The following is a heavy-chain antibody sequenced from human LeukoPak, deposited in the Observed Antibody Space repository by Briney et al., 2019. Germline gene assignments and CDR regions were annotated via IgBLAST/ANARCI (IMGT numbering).Heavy chain of an antibody. J-gene: IGHJ4*02. CDR2: INHSGST. CDR3: ARGGRITMVRGVIIRGDFDY. CDR1: GGSFSGYY. D-gene: IGHD3-10*01. Sequence: SETLSLTCAVYGGSFSGYYWSWIRQPPGKGLEWIGEINHSGSTNYNPSLKSRVTISVDTSKNQFSLKLSSVTAADTAVYYCARGGRITMVRGVIIRGDFDYWGQGTLVTVSS. V-gene: IGHV4-34*01.